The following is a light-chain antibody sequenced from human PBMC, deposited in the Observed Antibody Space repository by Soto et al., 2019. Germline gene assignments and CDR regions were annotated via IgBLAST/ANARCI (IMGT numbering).Light chain of an antibody. Sequence: DIQVTESTSSGSGSVGDRITINCRASQDIGGRLPWFQQKPGKAPHYLIQAASILQSGVPSSFSGSASGTEFTLTISSLQPDDFATYYCQPYNSYWTFGQGTKVDI. CDR1: QDIGGR. V-gene: IGKV1D-16*01. CDR3: QPYNSYWT. CDR2: AAS. J-gene: IGKJ1*01.